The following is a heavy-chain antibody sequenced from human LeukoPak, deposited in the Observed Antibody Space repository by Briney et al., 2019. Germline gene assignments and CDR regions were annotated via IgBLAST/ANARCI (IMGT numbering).Heavy chain of an antibody. CDR1: GGSISSYY. CDR2: VYYSGST. Sequence: SETLSLTCTVSGGSISSYYWSWIRQPPGKGLEWIVYVYYSGSTNNNPSHKSRVTISVATSKNQFSLKLSSVTAADTAVYYCARDVGQWLPNLAFGIWGQGTMVTVSS. D-gene: IGHD6-19*01. V-gene: IGHV4-59*01. J-gene: IGHJ3*02. CDR3: ARDVGQWLPNLAFGI.